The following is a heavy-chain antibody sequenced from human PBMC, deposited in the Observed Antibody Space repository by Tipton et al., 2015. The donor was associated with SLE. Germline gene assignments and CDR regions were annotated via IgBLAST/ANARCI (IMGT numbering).Heavy chain of an antibody. V-gene: IGHV4-38-2*02. CDR2: IYLSGLT. Sequence: TLSLTCTVSGYSISSGYYWGWIRQPPGKGLEWIGYIYLSGLTSYNPSLNNRVSISVDTSNSQFSLKLSSVTAADTAIYYCASVDDTVTTHFEHWGQGTLVTVSS. J-gene: IGHJ4*02. CDR3: ASVDDTVTTHFEH. D-gene: IGHD4-17*01. CDR1: GYSISSGYY.